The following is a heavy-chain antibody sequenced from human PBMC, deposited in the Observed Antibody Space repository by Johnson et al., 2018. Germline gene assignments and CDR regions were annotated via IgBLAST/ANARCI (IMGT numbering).Heavy chain of an antibody. CDR3: AKDISDDSSGNYRMDV. D-gene: IGHD3-22*01. CDR1: GFTFDDYA. J-gene: IGHJ6*02. V-gene: IGHV3-9*01. Sequence: VQLVESGGGVVQAGRSLRLSCAASGFTFDDYAMHWVRQAPGKGLEWVSGISWNNGTIGYADSVKGRFTISRDNAKNSLYLQMNSLRAEDTALYYCAKDISDDSSGNYRMDVWGQGTTVTVSS. CDR2: ISWNNGTI.